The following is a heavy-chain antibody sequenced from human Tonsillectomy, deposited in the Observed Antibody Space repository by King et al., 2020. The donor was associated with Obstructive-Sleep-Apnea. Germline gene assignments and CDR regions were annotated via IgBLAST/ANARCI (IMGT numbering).Heavy chain of an antibody. Sequence: QLQESGPGLVKSSETLSLTCTVSGGFISSHYWSWIRQPPGKGLEWIGYVYYSGSTNYNPSLKSRVTISLDTSKNQFSLRLTSVSAADTAVYYCASAAGLKDSSGDYYSYFFDYWGQGTLVTVSS. D-gene: IGHD3-22*01. J-gene: IGHJ4*02. CDR2: VYYSGST. V-gene: IGHV4-59*11. CDR3: ASAAGLKDSSGDYYSYFFDY. CDR1: GGFISSHY.